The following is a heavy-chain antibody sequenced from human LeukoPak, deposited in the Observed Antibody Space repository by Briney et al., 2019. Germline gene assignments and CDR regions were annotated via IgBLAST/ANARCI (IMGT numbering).Heavy chain of an antibody. J-gene: IGHJ4*02. CDR1: GYDFTNYA. D-gene: IGHD5-12*01. V-gene: IGHV1-3*01. CDR2: INAGNGNT. Sequence: ASVNVSCKASGYDFTNYAIHWVRQAPGQRLEWMGWINAGNGNTKYSQKFQGRVTLTSDTSANTAYMELSSLRSEDTAVYYCARGRGNSGYDWPYFDFWGQGTLVTASS. CDR3: ARGRGNSGYDWPYFDF.